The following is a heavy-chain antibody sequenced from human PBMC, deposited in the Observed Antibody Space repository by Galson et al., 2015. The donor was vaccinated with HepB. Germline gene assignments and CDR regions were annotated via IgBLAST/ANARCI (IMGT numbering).Heavy chain of an antibody. D-gene: IGHD3-10*01. CDR3: VKGSGSYHNWFDP. J-gene: IGHJ5*02. CDR1: GFTFSSYA. V-gene: IGHV3-64D*06. CDR2: ISSNGGST. Sequence: SLRLSCAASGFTFSSYAMHWVRQAPGKGLEYVSAISSNGGSTYYADSVKGRFTISRDNSKNTLYLQMSSLRAEDTAVYYCVKGSGSYHNWFDPWGQGTLVTVSS.